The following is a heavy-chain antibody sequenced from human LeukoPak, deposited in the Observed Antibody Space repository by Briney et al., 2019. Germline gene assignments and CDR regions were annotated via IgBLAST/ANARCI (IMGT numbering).Heavy chain of an antibody. CDR1: GGSISSILHY. D-gene: IGHD3-22*01. CDR2: IYYSGAT. V-gene: IGHV4-39*01. J-gene: IGHJ4*02. Sequence: SGTLSLTCTVSGGSISSILHYWGWIRLSPGKGLEWIGNIYYSGATHYNPSLHSRVSISVDTSKNQFSLNLYFVTAADTAVYFCARRGDASGYFPEEFDYWGQGTLVTVSS. CDR3: ARRGDASGYFPEEFDY.